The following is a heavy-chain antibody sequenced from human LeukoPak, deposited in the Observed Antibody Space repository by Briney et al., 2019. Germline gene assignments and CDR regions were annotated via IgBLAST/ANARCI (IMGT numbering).Heavy chain of an antibody. Sequence: GGSLRLSCAASGFTFDDYGMNWVRQAPGKGLEWVSSISSSSSYIYYADSVKGRFTISRDNAKNSLYLQMNSLRAEDTAVYYCARDDNPTYYYDSSGYYGYWGQGTLVTVSS. V-gene: IGHV3-21*01. CDR1: GFTFDDYG. CDR3: ARDDNPTYYYDSSGYYGY. J-gene: IGHJ4*02. CDR2: ISSSSSYI. D-gene: IGHD3-22*01.